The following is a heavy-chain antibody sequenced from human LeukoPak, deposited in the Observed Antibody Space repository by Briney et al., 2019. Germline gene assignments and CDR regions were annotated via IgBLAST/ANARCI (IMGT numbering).Heavy chain of an antibody. J-gene: IGHJ6*02. D-gene: IGHD2-2*02. CDR1: GYTFTSYD. Sequence: ASVKVSCKASGYTFTSYDINWVRQATGQGLEWMGWMNPNSGNTGYAQKFQGRVTMTRNTSISTAYMELSSLRSEDTAVYYCARHIVVVPAAIEGSYYYYGMDVWGQGTTATVSS. CDR2: MNPNSGNT. V-gene: IGHV1-8*01. CDR3: ARHIVVVPAAIEGSYYYYGMDV.